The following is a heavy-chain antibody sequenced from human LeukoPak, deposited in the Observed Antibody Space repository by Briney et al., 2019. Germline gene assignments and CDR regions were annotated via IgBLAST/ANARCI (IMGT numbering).Heavy chain of an antibody. Sequence: PGGSLRLSCAASGFTFRTYGMHWVRQAPGKGLEWVAFTWSDGSEKYYADSEKGRFTISRDNSENTLYLQVNSLRPEDTAVYYCVQAISLGGGWGQGTLVTVSS. D-gene: IGHD3-10*01. CDR3: VQAISLGGG. J-gene: IGHJ1*01. CDR2: TWSDGSEK. V-gene: IGHV3-30*02. CDR1: GFTFRTYG.